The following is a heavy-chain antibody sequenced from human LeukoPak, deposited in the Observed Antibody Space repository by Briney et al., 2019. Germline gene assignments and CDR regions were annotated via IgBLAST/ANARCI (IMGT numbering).Heavy chain of an antibody. CDR2: IYYSGLT. J-gene: IGHJ4*02. Sequence: SETLSLTCTVSGGSISSSSYFWGWIRQPPGKGLEYIGSIYYSGLTYYNPSLKSRVTTSIDRSKNQFSLKVSSVTAADTAVYYCARQQWLVSTVYYFDYWGQGALVAVSS. CDR3: ARQQWLVSTVYYFDY. V-gene: IGHV4-39*07. CDR1: GGSISSSSYF. D-gene: IGHD6-19*01.